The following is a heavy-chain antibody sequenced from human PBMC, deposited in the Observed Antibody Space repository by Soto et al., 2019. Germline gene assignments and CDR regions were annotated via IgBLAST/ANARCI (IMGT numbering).Heavy chain of an antibody. CDR2: IYYSGST. CDR1: CGSISSSSYY. Sequence: PSETLSLTCTVSCGSISSSSYYWGWIRQPPGKGLEWIGSIYYSGSTYYNPSLKSRVTISVDTSKNQFSLKLSSVTAADTAVYYCAGILWFGELLVDYWGQGTLVTVSS. CDR3: AGILWFGELLVDY. D-gene: IGHD3-10*01. J-gene: IGHJ4*02. V-gene: IGHV4-39*01.